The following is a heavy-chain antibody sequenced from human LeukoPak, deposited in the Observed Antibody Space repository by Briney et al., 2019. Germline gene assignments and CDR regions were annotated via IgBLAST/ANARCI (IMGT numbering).Heavy chain of an antibody. D-gene: IGHD3-16*01. CDR1: GFTFSRYW. J-gene: IGHJ6*03. V-gene: IGHV3-7*01. CDR3: ARGGIYIPPYYYYYMDV. Sequence: GGSLRLSCAASGFTFSRYWMSWVRQAPGKGLEWVANIKEDGSEKYSVDSVKGRFTIYGDNAENSLYLQMNSVRAEDTAVYYCARGGIYIPPYYYYYMDVWGRGTTVTVSS. CDR2: IKEDGSEK.